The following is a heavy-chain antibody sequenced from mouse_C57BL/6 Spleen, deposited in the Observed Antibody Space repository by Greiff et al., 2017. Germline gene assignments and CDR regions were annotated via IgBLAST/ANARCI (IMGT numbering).Heavy chain of an antibody. CDR2: ISYSGST. Sequence: EVQLQESGPGMVKPSQSLSLTCTVTGYSITSGYDWHWIRHFPGNKLEWMGYISYSGSTNYNPSLKSRISITHDTSKNHFFLKLNSVTTEDTATYYCARGGDGYYVWFAYWGQGTLVTVSA. D-gene: IGHD2-3*01. J-gene: IGHJ3*01. V-gene: IGHV3-1*01. CDR1: GYSITSGYD. CDR3: ARGGDGYYVWFAY.